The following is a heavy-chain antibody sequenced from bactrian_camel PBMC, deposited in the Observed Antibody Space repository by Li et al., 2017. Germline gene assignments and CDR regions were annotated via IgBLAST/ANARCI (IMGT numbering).Heavy chain of an antibody. J-gene: IGHJ6*01. CDR2: IDRDGQT. V-gene: IGHV3S53*01. CDR1: DDANEFEW. CDR3: AGGSWYSSGRFGY. Sequence: HVQLVESGGGSVEAGGSQRLSCVVTDDANEFEWIGWFRPDDRGERVGVAVIDRDGQTGYTDSVKDRFTISRDNAKNTVYLQMNSLKSEDTALYYCAGGSWYSSGRFGYWGQGTQVTVS. D-gene: IGHD6*01.